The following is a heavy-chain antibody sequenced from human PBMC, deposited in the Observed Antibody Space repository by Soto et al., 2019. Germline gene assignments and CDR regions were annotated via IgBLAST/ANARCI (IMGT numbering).Heavy chain of an antibody. J-gene: IGHJ4*02. V-gene: IGHV4-39*02. Sequence: SETLSLTCDVSGDSLSSNNYYWAWIRQPPGRGLEWIGSVSSSGATFYNPSLKTRLTMSVDTSKNDFSLTLRPVTAADTAVYYCARLPKDTAMVYFDYWGQGTLVTVSS. D-gene: IGHD5-18*01. CDR2: VSSSGAT. CDR1: GDSLSSNNYY. CDR3: ARLPKDTAMVYFDY.